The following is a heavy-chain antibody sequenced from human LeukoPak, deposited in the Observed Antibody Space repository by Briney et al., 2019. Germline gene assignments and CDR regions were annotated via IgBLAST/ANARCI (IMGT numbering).Heavy chain of an antibody. D-gene: IGHD4-11*01. CDR3: ARESGYSNADY. CDR2: ISSSSSYI. V-gene: IGHV3-21*04. Sequence: GGSLRLSCAASGFTLRNYWMHWVRQTPGKGLEWVSCISSSSSYIYYADSVKGRFTISRDNAKSSLYLQMNSLRAEDTAVYYCARESGYSNADYWGQGTQVTVSS. J-gene: IGHJ4*02. CDR1: GFTLRNYW.